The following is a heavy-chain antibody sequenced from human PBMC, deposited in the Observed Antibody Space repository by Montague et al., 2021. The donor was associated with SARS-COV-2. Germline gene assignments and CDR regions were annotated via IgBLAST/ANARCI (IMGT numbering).Heavy chain of an antibody. CDR3: SRDSFEAPLFFDF. Sequence: SETLSLTCTVSGGSISTYYWNWIRQSPGKGLEWLGYFYFSLNTNYNPSLKRRLTISVDTSKNQVSLNLRSVTAADTAVYYCSRDSFEAPLFFDFWGQGILVTVSS. V-gene: IGHV4-59*01. CDR1: GGSISTYY. J-gene: IGHJ4*02. D-gene: IGHD3-16*01. CDR2: FYFSLNT.